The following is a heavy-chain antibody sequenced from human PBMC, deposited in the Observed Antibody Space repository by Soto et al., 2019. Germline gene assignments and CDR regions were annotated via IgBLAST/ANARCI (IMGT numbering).Heavy chain of an antibody. D-gene: IGHD2-21*01. V-gene: IGHV2-5*02. CDR1: GFSLCTSGLG. Sequence: QITLKESGPTLVKPTQTLTLTCTFSGFSLCTSGLGVGWIRQPPGKALEWLALIYWDDDKRYSQSLKSRITITKDTSQNPGVVRMTNTDPVDTATYYCAHTDLITVTRLIAAFDYCGLGPLNTVSS. CDR3: AHTDLITVTRLIAAFDY. CDR2: IYWDDDK. J-gene: IGHJ5*01.